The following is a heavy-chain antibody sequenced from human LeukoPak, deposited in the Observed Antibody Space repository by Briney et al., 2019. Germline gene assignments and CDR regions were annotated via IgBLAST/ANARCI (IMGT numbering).Heavy chain of an antibody. CDR2: ISGSGGST. D-gene: IGHD6-19*01. J-gene: IGHJ4*02. V-gene: IGHV3-23*01. Sequence: PGGSLRLSCAASGFTFSSYAMSWVRQAPGKGLEWVSGISGSGGSTYYADSVKGRFTISRDNSKNTLYLQMNSLRAEDTAVYYCARRIAVAGTETNFDYWGQGTQVTVSS. CDR1: GFTFSSYA. CDR3: ARRIAVAGTETNFDY.